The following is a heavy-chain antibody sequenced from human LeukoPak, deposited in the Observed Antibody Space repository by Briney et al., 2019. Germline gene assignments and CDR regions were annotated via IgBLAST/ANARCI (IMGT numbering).Heavy chain of an antibody. CDR3: VGVRFLEWLGDAFDI. CDR1: GFTFSSYA. CDR2: ISYDGSNK. J-gene: IGHJ3*02. Sequence: PGGSLRLSCAASGFTFSSYAMHWVRQAPGKGLEWVAVISYDGSNKYYADSVKGRFTISRDNSKNTLYLQMNSLRAEDTAVYYCVGVRFLEWLGDAFDIWGQGTMVTVSS. D-gene: IGHD3-3*01. V-gene: IGHV3-30-3*01.